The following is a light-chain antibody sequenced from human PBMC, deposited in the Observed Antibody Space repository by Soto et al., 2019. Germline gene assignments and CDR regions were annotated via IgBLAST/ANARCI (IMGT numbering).Light chain of an antibody. CDR3: QAWASTAEFFV. V-gene: IGLV3-21*02. J-gene: IGLJ1*01. Sequence: SYELTQPPSVSVARGQTARITCGGDKLGSKIVHWYKQRPGQAPVAVVFDATDRPSGIPDRFSASRPGDTATLTISRVDAGDEADYFCQAWASTAEFFVFGSGTKLTVL. CDR1: KLGSKI. CDR2: DAT.